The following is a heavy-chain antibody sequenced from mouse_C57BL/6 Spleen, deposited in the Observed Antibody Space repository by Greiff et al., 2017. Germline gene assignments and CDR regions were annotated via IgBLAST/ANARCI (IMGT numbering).Heavy chain of an antibody. Sequence: QVQLQQSGAELMKPGASVTLSCKATGYTFTGYCIEWVKQRPGHGLEWIGEIFPGRGSTNYNEKLKGKATFTADTSSTTAYMQLSSLTTEDSAIYYCARGENDGYYWFDYWGQGTMLTVSA. CDR3: ARGENDGYYWFDY. D-gene: IGHD2-3*01. J-gene: IGHJ2*01. V-gene: IGHV1-9*01. CDR2: IFPGRGST. CDR1: GYTFTGYC.